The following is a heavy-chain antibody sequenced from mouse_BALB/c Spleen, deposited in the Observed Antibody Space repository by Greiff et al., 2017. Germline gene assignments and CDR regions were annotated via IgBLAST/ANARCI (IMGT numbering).Heavy chain of an antibody. J-gene: IGHJ1*01. CDR2: ISSGGSYT. D-gene: IGHD4-1*01. V-gene: IGHV5-9-4*01. CDR1: GFTFSSYA. Sequence: EVKLVESGGGLVKPGGSLKLSCAASGFTFSSYAMSWVRQSPEKRLEWVAEISSGGSYTYYPDTVTGRFTISRDNAKNTLYLEMSSLRSEDTAMYYCALTGKGYFDVWGAGTTVTVSS. CDR3: ALTGKGYFDV.